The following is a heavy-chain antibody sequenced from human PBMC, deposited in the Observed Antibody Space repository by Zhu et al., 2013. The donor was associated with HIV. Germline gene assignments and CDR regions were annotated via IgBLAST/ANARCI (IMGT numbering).Heavy chain of an antibody. CDR2: INPNSGGT. V-gene: IGHV1-2*02. J-gene: IGHJ5*02. Sequence: QVQLVQSGAEVKKPGASVKVSCKASGYTFTGYYMHWVRQAPGQGLEWMGWINPNSGGTNYAQKFQGRVTMTRDTSISTAYMELSRLRSDDTAVYYCARDQKVSSYPLNWFDPWGQGTLVTVSS. CDR1: GYTFTGYY. D-gene: IGHD2-8*01. CDR3: ARDQKVSSYPLNWFDP.